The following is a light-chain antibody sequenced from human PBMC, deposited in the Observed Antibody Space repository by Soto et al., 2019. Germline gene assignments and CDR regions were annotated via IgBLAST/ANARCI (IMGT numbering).Light chain of an antibody. V-gene: IGKV3-20*01. J-gene: IGKJ4*01. Sequence: EIVLTQSPGTLSLSPGERATLSCRASQSVSAGHLAWYQQKPGQAPRLLIYGAFSMATGIPDRFSGSGSGTDFTLTISRLEPEDFAVYFCQQYGSSPLTFGGGTKVEIK. CDR2: GAF. CDR3: QQYGSSPLT. CDR1: QSVSAGH.